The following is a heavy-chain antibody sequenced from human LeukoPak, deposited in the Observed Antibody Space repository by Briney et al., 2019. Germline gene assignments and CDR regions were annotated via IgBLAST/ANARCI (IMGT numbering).Heavy chain of an antibody. CDR1: GYTFTSYG. J-gene: IGHJ4*02. CDR3: ASEMATIGVFDY. Sequence: ASVKVSCKASGYTFTSYGISWVRQAPGQGLEWMGWISAYNGNTNYAQKLQGRVTMTTDTSTSTAYMELSSLRSEDTAVYYCASEMATIGVFDYWGQGTLVTVSS. D-gene: IGHD5-24*01. CDR2: ISAYNGNT. V-gene: IGHV1-18*01.